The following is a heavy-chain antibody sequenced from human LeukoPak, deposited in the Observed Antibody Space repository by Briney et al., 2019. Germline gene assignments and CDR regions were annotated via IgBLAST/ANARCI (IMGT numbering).Heavy chain of an antibody. CDR1: GGSISSGVYS. CDR2: IYYSGST. J-gene: IGHJ6*03. V-gene: IGHV4-61*08. Sequence: SETLSLTCAVSGGSISSGVYSWSWIRQPPGKGLEWIEYIYYSGSTNYNPSLKSRVTISVDTSKNQFSLKLSSVTAADTAVYYCARDLDRRKLDTAMVSTRYYYYMDVWGKGTTVTVSS. D-gene: IGHD5-18*01. CDR3: ARDLDRRKLDTAMVSTRYYYYMDV.